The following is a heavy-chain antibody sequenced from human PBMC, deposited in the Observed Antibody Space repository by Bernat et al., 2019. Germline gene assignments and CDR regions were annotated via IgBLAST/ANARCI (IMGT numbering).Heavy chain of an antibody. Sequence: QVQLVESGGGVVQPGRSLRLSCAASGFTFSTYGMHWVRQAPGKGLEWVAIIWDDGSNTYYADSVKGRFTISRDNSKNTLYLQMNSLRAEDTAVYYCARDSQVPSVRYYFDYWGQGTLVTVSS. D-gene: IGHD3-10*01. CDR3: ARDSQVPSVRYYFDY. CDR2: IWDDGSNT. J-gene: IGHJ4*02. V-gene: IGHV3-33*01. CDR1: GFTFSTYG.